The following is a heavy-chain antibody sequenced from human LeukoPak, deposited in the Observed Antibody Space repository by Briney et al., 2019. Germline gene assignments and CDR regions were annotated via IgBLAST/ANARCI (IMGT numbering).Heavy chain of an antibody. D-gene: IGHD3-16*01. V-gene: IGHV1-2*02. J-gene: IGHJ5*02. Sequence: PGASVKVSCKASGYTFTGYYMHWVRQAPGQGLEWMGWINPNSGGTNYAQKFQGRVTMTRDTSISTVYMELSRLKSDDTAVYYCARNIMITFGGVNPERAPNWFDPWGQGTLVTVSS. CDR1: GYTFTGYY. CDR3: ARNIMITFGGVNPERAPNWFDP. CDR2: INPNSGGT.